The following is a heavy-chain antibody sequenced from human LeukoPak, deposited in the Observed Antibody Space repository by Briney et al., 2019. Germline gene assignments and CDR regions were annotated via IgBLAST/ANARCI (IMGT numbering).Heavy chain of an antibody. V-gene: IGHV1-69*06. CDR3: ASPLIEGCSGCQNPGDY. D-gene: IGHD6-19*01. CDR1: GGTFSSYA. J-gene: IGHJ4*02. Sequence: GASVKVSCKASGGTFSSYAISWVRQAPGQGLEWMGGIIPIFGTANYAQKFQGRVTITADKSTSTAYMELSSLRSEDTAVYYCASPLIEGCSGCQNPGDYWGQGTLVTVSS. CDR2: IIPIFGTA.